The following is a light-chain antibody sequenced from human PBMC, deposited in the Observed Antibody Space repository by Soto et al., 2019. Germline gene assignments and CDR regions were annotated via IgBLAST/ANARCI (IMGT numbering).Light chain of an antibody. CDR1: QNISRS. Sequence: EIVMTQSPVTLSVSPGERATLSCRASQNISRSLAWYQQKPGQGPSLLIYGTSTRAGGVPARFSGGGSGTEFTLTITSLQSEDFAVYFCQQYNNWPSFGQGTRLEIK. CDR2: GTS. V-gene: IGKV3-15*01. J-gene: IGKJ5*01. CDR3: QQYNNWPS.